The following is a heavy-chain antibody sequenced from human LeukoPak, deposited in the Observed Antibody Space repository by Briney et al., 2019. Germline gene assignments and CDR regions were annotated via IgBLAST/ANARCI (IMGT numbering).Heavy chain of an antibody. Sequence: ASVKVSCKASGYTFTSYGISWVRQAPGQGLEWMGWTSAYNGNTNYAQKLQGRVTMTTDTSTSTAYMELRSLRSDDTAVYYCARVWDRGIVVVFDYWGQGTLVTVSS. CDR2: TSAYNGNT. CDR3: ARVWDRGIVVVFDY. CDR1: GYTFTSYG. J-gene: IGHJ4*02. V-gene: IGHV1-18*01. D-gene: IGHD3-22*01.